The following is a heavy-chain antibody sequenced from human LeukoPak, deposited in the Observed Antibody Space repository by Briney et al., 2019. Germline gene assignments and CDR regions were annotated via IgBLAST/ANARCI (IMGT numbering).Heavy chain of an antibody. D-gene: IGHD3-22*01. CDR1: GGSISSGSYY. CDR3: ARRIAYRAITMIVVVPYFDY. CDR2: INHSGST. J-gene: IGHJ4*02. Sequence: PSETLSLTCTVSGGSISSGSYYWSWIRQPPGKGLEWIGEINHSGSTNYNPSLKSRVTISVDTSKNQFSLKLSSVTAADTAVYYCARRIAYRAITMIVVVPYFDYWGQGTLVTVSS. V-gene: IGHV4-39*07.